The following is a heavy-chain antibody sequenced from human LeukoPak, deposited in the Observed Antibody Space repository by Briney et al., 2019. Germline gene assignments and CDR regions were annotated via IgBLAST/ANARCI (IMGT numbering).Heavy chain of an antibody. CDR1: GFTFNAYN. CDR3: ARGSNVQQRLDSFDF. J-gene: IGHJ4*02. V-gene: IGHV3-21*01. CDR2: TSSGSTYI. D-gene: IGHD6-25*01. Sequence: GGSLRLSCAASGFTFNAYNMNWFRQAPRTGLDWVSSTSSGSTYIYYAVSVKGRFTISRDNAKNSLYLQMSSLRAEDTAVYYCARGSNVQQRLDSFDFWGQGTLVTVSS.